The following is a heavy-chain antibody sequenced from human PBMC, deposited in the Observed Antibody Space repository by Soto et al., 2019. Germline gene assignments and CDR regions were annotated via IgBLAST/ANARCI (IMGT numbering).Heavy chain of an antibody. CDR3: ARGCLYYYDSSGYFYFDY. D-gene: IGHD3-22*01. CDR1: GFTVSSNY. CDR2: IYSGGST. J-gene: IGHJ4*02. Sequence: GGSPRLSCAASGFTVSSNYMSWVRQAPGKGLEWVSVIYSGGSTYYADSVKGRFTISRDNSKNTLYLQMNSLRAEDTAVYYCARGCLYYYDSSGYFYFDYWGQGTLVTVSS. V-gene: IGHV3-66*01.